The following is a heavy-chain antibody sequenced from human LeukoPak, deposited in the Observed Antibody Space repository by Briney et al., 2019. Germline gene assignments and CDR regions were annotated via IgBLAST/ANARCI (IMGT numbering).Heavy chain of an antibody. CDR3: ARAGGYCSGGSCYSPLNYYYYMDV. D-gene: IGHD2-15*01. CDR1: GYTFTSYY. CDR2: INPSGGST. Sequence: ASVKVSFKASGYTFTSYYMHWVRQAPGQGLEWMGIINPSGGSTSYAQKFQGRVTMTRDMYTSTVYMELSSLRSEDTAVYYCARAGGYCSGGSCYSPLNYYYYMDVWGKGTTVTVSS. J-gene: IGHJ6*03. V-gene: IGHV1-46*01.